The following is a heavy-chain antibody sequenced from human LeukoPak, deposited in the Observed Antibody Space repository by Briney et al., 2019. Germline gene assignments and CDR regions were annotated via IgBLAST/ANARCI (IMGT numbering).Heavy chain of an antibody. J-gene: IGHJ6*02. CDR1: GGAISGYY. CDR2: IYSTGST. D-gene: IGHD1-7*01. Sequence: SETLSLTCTVSGGAISGYYWNWIRQPPGKGLEWIGRIYSTGSTNYNPSLKSRVTMSVDTSKNQFSLKLNSVTAADTAVYYCARGRSVNNWNYERSGYYYYYGMDVWGQGTTVTVSS. V-gene: IGHV4-4*07. CDR3: ARGRSVNNWNYERSGYYYYYGMDV.